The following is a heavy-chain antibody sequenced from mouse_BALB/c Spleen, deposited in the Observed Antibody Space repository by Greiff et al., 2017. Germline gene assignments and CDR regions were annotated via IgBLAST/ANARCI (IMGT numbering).Heavy chain of an antibody. CDR2: INPSSGYT. J-gene: IGHJ3*01. Sequence: QVQLQQSAAELARPGASVKMSCKASGYTFTSYTMHWVKQRPGQGLEWIGYINPSSGYTEYNQKFKDKTTLTADKSSSTAYMQLSSLTSEDSAVYYCARNYRYDEGTWFAYWGQGTLVTVSA. CDR3: ARNYRYDEGTWFAY. V-gene: IGHV1-4*02. CDR1: GYTFTSYT. D-gene: IGHD2-14*01.